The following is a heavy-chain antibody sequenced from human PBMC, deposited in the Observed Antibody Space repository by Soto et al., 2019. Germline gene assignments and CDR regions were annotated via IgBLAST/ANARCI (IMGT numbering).Heavy chain of an antibody. J-gene: IGHJ4*02. CDR1: GGSISSYY. CDR2: IYYSGST. CDR3: ARLTYWSGFDY. Sequence: SETLSLTCTVSGGSISSYYWSWIRQPPGKGLEWIGYIYYSGSTNYNPSLKSRVTISVDTSKNQFSLKLSSVTAADTAVYYCARLTYWSGFDYWGQGTLVTVSS. V-gene: IGHV4-59*08. D-gene: IGHD3-3*01.